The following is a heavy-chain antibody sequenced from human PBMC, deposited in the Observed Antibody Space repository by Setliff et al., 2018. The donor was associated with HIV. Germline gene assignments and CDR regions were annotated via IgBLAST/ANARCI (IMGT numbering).Heavy chain of an antibody. CDR2: ISTSSSTI. D-gene: IGHD5-18*01. CDR1: RFTFSSYS. Sequence: GGSLRLSCAASRFTFSSYSMHWVRQAPGKGLGWVSYISTSSSTIYYADSVKGRFTISRDNAKNSLYLQMNSLRAEDTAVYYCARGRVDTTMVPPPYWGQGTLVTVSS. V-gene: IGHV3-48*01. J-gene: IGHJ4*02. CDR3: ARGRVDTTMVPPPY.